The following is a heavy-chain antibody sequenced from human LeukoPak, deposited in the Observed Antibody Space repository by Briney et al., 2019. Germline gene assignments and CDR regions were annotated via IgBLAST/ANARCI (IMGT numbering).Heavy chain of an antibody. J-gene: IGHJ4*02. Sequence: ASVKVSCQTSGYDFTNYPINWVRQAPGQGLEWLGWIAPYIGATDYAQNLQGRVTMTTDTATSTAYMELRTLRPDDTAVYYCATSLFRRGCHDHWGQGTLVTVSS. D-gene: IGHD6-19*01. V-gene: IGHV1-18*01. CDR2: IAPYIGAT. CDR3: ATSLFRRGCHDH. CDR1: GYDFTNYP.